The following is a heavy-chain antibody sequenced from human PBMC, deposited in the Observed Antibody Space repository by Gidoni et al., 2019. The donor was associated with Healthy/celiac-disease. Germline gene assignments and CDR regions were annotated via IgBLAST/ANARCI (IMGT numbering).Heavy chain of an antibody. V-gene: IGHV3-30-3*01. CDR2: ISYDGSNK. CDR3: ARVLGSGSYLVGAFDI. Sequence: QVQLVESGGGVVPPGRSLRLACAASGLTFSTYAMHWVRQAPGKGLEWVAVISYDGSNKYYADSVKGRFTISRDKSKNTLYLQMNSLRAEDTAVYYCARVLGSGSYLVGAFDIWGQGTMVTVSS. D-gene: IGHD1-26*01. CDR1: GLTFSTYA. J-gene: IGHJ3*02.